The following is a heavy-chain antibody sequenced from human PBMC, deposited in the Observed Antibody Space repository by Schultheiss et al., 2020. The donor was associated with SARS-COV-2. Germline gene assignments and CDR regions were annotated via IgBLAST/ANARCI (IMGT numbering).Heavy chain of an antibody. CDR2: VYYSGAP. J-gene: IGHJ5*02. CDR1: GGSISSGGYY. V-gene: IGHV4-39*07. CDR3: ARGSGDYGGWLDP. Sequence: SQTLSLTCTVSGGSISSGGYYWSWIRQHPGKGLEWIGSVYYSGAPYYNPSLKSRVTISVDTSKNQFSLKLSSVTAADTAVYYCARGSGDYGGWLDPWGQGTLVTVSS. D-gene: IGHD4-17*01.